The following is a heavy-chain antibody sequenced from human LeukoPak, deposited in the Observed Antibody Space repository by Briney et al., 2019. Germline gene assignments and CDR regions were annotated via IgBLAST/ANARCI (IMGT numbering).Heavy chain of an antibody. CDR2: INPNSGGT. CDR1: GYTFTGYY. Sequence: GASVKVSCKASGYTFTGYYMHWVRQAPGQGLEWMGWINPNSGGTNYAQKFQGRVAMTRDTSISTAYMELSRLRSDDTAVYYCARDLRGFKSHIDYGGQGTLVTVSS. CDR3: ARDLRGFKSHIDY. V-gene: IGHV1-2*02. J-gene: IGHJ4*02. D-gene: IGHD3-10*01.